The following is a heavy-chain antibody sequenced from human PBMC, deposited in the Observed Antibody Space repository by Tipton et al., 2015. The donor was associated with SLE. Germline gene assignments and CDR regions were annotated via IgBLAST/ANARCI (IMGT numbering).Heavy chain of an antibody. V-gene: IGHV4-59*01. J-gene: IGHJ5*02. D-gene: IGHD2-2*02. CDR1: GASISGYF. CDR3: ARQNPYTDLFDP. CDR2: IYNSGST. Sequence: TLSLTCIVSGASISGYFWSWIRQPPGKGLEWIGYIYNSGSTNYNPSLKSRVTISGDTSTKQFSLRLSSVTAADTAVYYCARQNPYTDLFDPWGQGTLVTVSS.